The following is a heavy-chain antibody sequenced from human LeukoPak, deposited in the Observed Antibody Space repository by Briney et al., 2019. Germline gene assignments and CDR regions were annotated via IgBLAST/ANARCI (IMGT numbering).Heavy chain of an antibody. CDR2: INPNSGGT. Sequence: ASVTVSCKASGYTFTGYYMHWVRQAPGQGLEWMGWINPNSGGTNYAQKFQGRVTMTRDTSISTAYMELSRLRSDDTAVYYCARAAVAVSNWFDPWGQGTLVTVSS. V-gene: IGHV1-2*02. J-gene: IGHJ5*02. D-gene: IGHD6-19*01. CDR3: ARAAVAVSNWFDP. CDR1: GYTFTGYY.